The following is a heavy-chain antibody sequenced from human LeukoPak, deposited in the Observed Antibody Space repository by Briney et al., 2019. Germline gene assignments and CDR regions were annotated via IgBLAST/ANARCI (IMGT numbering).Heavy chain of an antibody. CDR3: ARAHYDFWSGYNSANDAFDI. Sequence: SETLSLTCAVYGGSFSGYYWSWIRQPPGKGLEWIGYIYYSGSTNYNPSLKSRVTISVDTSKNQFSLKLSSVTAADTAVYYCARAHYDFWSGYNSANDAFDIWGQGTMVTVSS. V-gene: IGHV4-59*01. CDR2: IYYSGST. D-gene: IGHD3-3*01. CDR1: GGSFSGYY. J-gene: IGHJ3*02.